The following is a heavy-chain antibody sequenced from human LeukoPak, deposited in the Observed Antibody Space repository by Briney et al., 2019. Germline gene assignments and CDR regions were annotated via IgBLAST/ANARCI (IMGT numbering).Heavy chain of an antibody. J-gene: IGHJ4*02. Sequence: PSETLSLSCTVSGGSISSYYWSWIRQPPGKGLEWIGYIYYSGSTNYNPSLKSRVTISVDTSKNQFSLKLSSVTAADTAIYYCARHQGLCGSYWRLDYWGQGTLVTVSS. V-gene: IGHV4-59*08. CDR1: GGSISSYY. CDR2: IYYSGST. D-gene: IGHD1-26*01. CDR3: ARHQGLCGSYWRLDY.